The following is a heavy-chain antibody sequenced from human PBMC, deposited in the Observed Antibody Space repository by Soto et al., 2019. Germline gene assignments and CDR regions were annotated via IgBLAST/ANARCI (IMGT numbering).Heavy chain of an antibody. J-gene: IGHJ6*02. D-gene: IGHD3-9*01. CDR2: MNPNTGNS. V-gene: IGHV1-8*01. CDR1: GYTFTSYD. Sequence: ASVKVSCKASGYTFTSYDIYWVRQATGQGLEWMGWMNPNTGNSGYAQKFQGRVTMTSGTSISTAHMELRSLRSDDTAVYYCARDRYYDILTGYADHMDVWGQGTTVTVSS. CDR3: ARDRYYDILTGYADHMDV.